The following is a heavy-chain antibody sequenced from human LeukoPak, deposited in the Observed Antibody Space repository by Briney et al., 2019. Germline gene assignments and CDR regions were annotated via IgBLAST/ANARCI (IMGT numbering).Heavy chain of an antibody. Sequence: PGGSLRLSCAASGFTFSIAWMSWVRQAPGKGLEWVGRIKSKTDGGTTDYAAPVKGRFTISRDDSKNTLYLQMNSLKTEDTAVYYCTTSTYYCSGGSCGYWGQGTLVTVSS. J-gene: IGHJ4*02. CDR2: IKSKTDGGTT. CDR1: GFTFSIAW. D-gene: IGHD2-15*01. CDR3: TTSTYYCSGGSCGY. V-gene: IGHV3-15*01.